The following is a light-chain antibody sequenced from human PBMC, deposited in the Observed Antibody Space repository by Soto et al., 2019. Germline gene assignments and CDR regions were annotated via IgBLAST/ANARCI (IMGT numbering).Light chain of an antibody. CDR1: QSVTSN. J-gene: IGKJ4*01. V-gene: IGKV3-15*01. CDR2: GAS. CDR3: QQYENWPLT. Sequence: ERVMTQSPATLSVSPGERATLSCRASQSVTSNLAWYQQKPGQAPRLLIYGASTRATGIPARFSGTGSGTEFTLTISSLQSGDFAVYYCQQYENWPLTFGGGTKVDIK.